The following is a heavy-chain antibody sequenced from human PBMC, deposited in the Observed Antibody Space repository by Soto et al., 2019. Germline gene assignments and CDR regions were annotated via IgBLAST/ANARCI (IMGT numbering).Heavy chain of an antibody. V-gene: IGHV1-69*13. Sequence: SVKVSCKASGGTFSSYAISWVRQAPGQGLEWMGGIIPIFGTANYAQKFQGRVTITADESTSTAYMELSSLRSEDTAVYYCANVQWRYYGGGGFDYWGQGTLVTVSS. CDR1: GGTFSSYA. J-gene: IGHJ4*02. D-gene: IGHD3-10*01. CDR3: ANVQWRYYGGGGFDY. CDR2: IIPIFGTA.